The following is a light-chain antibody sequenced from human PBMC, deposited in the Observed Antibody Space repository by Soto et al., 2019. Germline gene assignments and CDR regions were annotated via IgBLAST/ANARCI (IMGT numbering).Light chain of an antibody. CDR2: GAS. CDR3: QQYIRWPLT. Sequence: EIVMTQSPATLSVSPGERATLSCRASQSVSSNLAWYQQKPGQAPSLLIYGASTRATGTPAWFSGSGSGTEFTLTISSLQSEDFAVYYCQQYIRWPLTFGGGTKVEIK. J-gene: IGKJ4*01. CDR1: QSVSSN. V-gene: IGKV3-15*01.